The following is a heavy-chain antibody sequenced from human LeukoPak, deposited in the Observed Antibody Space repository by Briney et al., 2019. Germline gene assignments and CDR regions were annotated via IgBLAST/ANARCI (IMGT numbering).Heavy chain of an antibody. D-gene: IGHD6-19*01. CDR1: GYTFTSYG. CDR3: ARAYAIAVAGRGFDY. CDR2: ISAYNGNT. J-gene: IGHJ4*02. Sequence: ASVKVSCKASGYTFTSYGISWVRQAPGQGLEWMGWISAYNGNTNYAQKLQGRATMTTDTSTSTAYMELRSLRSDDTAVYYCARAYAIAVAGRGFDYWGQGTLVTVSS. V-gene: IGHV1-18*01.